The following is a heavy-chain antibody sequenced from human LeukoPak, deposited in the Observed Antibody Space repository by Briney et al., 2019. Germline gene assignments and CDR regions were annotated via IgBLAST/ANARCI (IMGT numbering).Heavy chain of an antibody. CDR2: IPYDGSNK. V-gene: IGHV3-30*18. J-gene: IGHJ6*02. CDR3: AKVYYYDSSETSYYYYGMDV. Sequence: GGSLRLSCAASGFTFSSYGMHWVRQAPGKGLEWVAVIPYDGSNKYYADSVKGRFTISRDNSKNTLYLQMNSLRAEDTAVYYCAKVYYYDSSETSYYYYGMDVWGQGTTVTVSS. CDR1: GFTFSSYG. D-gene: IGHD3-22*01.